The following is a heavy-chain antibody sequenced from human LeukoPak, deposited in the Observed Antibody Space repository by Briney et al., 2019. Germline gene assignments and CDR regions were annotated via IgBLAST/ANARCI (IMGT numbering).Heavy chain of an antibody. CDR2: MNQDGSQR. D-gene: IGHD1-26*01. Sequence: PGGSLRLSCVASGLTFSSYWMNWVRQAPGKGLEWVANMNQDGSQRNYVDSVRGRFTISRDNAKNSLYLQMNTLSAEDTAVYYRVGAGVGNFDPWGQGTLVTVSS. V-gene: IGHV3-7*05. CDR3: VGAGVGNFDP. CDR1: GLTFSSYW. J-gene: IGHJ5*02.